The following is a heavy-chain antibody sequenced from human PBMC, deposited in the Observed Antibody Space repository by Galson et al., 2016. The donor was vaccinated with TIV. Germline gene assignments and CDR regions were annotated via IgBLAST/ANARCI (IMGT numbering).Heavy chain of an antibody. J-gene: IGHJ3*02. Sequence: SVKVSCKASGYTFTSYYIHWVRQAPGQGLEWMGWINPNSGGTMYAQKFQGWVTMTRDTSITTAYMELSRLKSDDTAVYYCAKIGQERDAFDIWGQGTMVTVFS. CDR1: GYTFTSYY. CDR2: INPNSGGT. CDR3: AKIGQERDAFDI. D-gene: IGHD1-1*01. V-gene: IGHV1-2*04.